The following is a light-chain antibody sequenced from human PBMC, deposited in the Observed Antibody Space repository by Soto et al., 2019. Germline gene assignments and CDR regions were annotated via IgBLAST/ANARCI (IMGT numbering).Light chain of an antibody. V-gene: IGKV3-20*01. CDR3: QQYGSSPLT. CDR1: QSVRSSY. J-gene: IGKJ4*01. CDR2: GAS. Sequence: EIVLTQSPGTLSLSPGERATLSCRASQSVRSSYLAWYQQKPGQAPRLLIYGASSRATGIPDRFSGSGSGTDFTLTISRLEPEDFAVYYRQQYGSSPLTFGGGTKVDIK.